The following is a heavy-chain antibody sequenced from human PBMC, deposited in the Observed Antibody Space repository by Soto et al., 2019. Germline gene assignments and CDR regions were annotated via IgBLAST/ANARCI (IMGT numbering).Heavy chain of an antibody. D-gene: IGHD2-15*01. CDR2: ISSSSSTI. CDR1: GFTFSSYS. J-gene: IGHJ3*02. V-gene: IGHV3-48*02. CDR3: ARGKIVVVVAATHRAFDI. Sequence: PGGSLRLSCAASGFTFSSYSMNWVRQAPGKGLEWVSYISSSSSTIYYADSVKGRFTISRDNAKNSLYLQTNSLRDEDTAVYYCARGKIVVVVAATHRAFDIWGQGTMVTVSS.